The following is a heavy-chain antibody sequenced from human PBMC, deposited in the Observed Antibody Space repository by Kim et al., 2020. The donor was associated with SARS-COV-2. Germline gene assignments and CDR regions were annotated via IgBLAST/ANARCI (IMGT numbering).Heavy chain of an antibody. Sequence: DSVKGRFTISRDNSKNTLYLKMNSLRAEDTAVYYCAKEMYYYGSGSYTDYWGQGTLVTVSS. D-gene: IGHD3-10*01. J-gene: IGHJ4*02. CDR3: AKEMYYYGSGSYTDY. V-gene: IGHV3-30*02.